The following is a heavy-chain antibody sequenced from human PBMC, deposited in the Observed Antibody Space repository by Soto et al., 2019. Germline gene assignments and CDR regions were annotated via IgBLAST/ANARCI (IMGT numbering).Heavy chain of an antibody. D-gene: IGHD2-15*01. J-gene: IGHJ4*02. CDR1: GDFMNSGDYS. Sequence: PSETLSLTCAVSGDFMNSGDYSFSCIRQPPGKGLELIAYIHHSGNTYSNPALRSRLAMSVDRSKNQFSLKLSSVTATDTAIYYCARQVVLTSYYFDYWGPGTLVTVSS. CDR2: IHHSGNT. CDR3: ARQVVLTSYYFDY. V-gene: IGHV4-30-2*01.